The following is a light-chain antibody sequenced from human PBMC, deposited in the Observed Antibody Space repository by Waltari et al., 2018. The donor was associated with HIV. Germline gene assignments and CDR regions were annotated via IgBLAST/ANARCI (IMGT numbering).Light chain of an antibody. CDR2: KAS. J-gene: IGKJ1*01. CDR3: QHYNLYSPWT. CDR1: QSISNW. V-gene: IGKV1-5*03. Sequence: DIQMTQSPSTLSASVGDRVTITCRASQSISNWLAWYQQKPGRAPKLLIFKASNLESGVPSRFSGSASGTEFTFTISTLQPDDFATYYCQHYNLYSPWTFGQGTKVES.